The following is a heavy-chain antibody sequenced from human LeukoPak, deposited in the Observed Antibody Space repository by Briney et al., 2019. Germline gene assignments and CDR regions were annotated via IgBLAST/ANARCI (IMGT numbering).Heavy chain of an antibody. J-gene: IGHJ4*02. D-gene: IGHD3-10*01. CDR2: ISAYNGNT. Sequence: GASVKVSCKASGYTFTSYGISWVRQAPGQGLEWMGWISAYNGNTNYVQKLQARVTMTTDTSTSTAYMELRSLRSDDTAVYYCARTEITMVRGVNLNDYWGQGTLVTVSS. CDR3: ARTEITMVRGVNLNDY. CDR1: GYTFTSYG. V-gene: IGHV1-18*01.